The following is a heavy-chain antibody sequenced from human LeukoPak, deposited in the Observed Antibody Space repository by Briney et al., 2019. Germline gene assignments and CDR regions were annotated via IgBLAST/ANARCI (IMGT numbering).Heavy chain of an antibody. V-gene: IGHV3-48*03. CDR2: ISSSGSTI. Sequence: GSLRLSCAASGFTFSSYEMNWVRQAPGKGLEWVSYISSSGSTIYYADSVKGRFTISRDNAKNSLYLQMNSLRAEDTAVYYCAREYYYDSSGYDLNYFDYWGQGTLVTVSS. CDR1: GFTFSSYE. J-gene: IGHJ4*02. D-gene: IGHD3-22*01. CDR3: AREYYYDSSGYDLNYFDY.